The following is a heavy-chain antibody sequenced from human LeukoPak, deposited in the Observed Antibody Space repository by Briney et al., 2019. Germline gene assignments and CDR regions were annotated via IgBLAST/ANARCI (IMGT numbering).Heavy chain of an antibody. D-gene: IGHD3-22*01. CDR3: AKGRGEDSSGYYGWYFDL. Sequence: HPGGSLRLSCAASGFTFSSYAMHWVRQAPGKGLEWVSGISWNSGSIGYADSVKGRFTISRDNAKNSLYLQMNSLRAEDMALYYCAKGRGEDSSGYYGWYFDLWGRGTLVTVSS. J-gene: IGHJ2*01. CDR2: ISWNSGSI. CDR1: GFTFSSYA. V-gene: IGHV3-9*03.